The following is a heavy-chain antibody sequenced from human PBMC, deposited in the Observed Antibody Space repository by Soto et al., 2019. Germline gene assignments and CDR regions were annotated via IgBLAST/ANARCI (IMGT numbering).Heavy chain of an antibody. Sequence: QVQLVQSGAEVKKPGASVRVSCKASGYSFTTYGVTWVRQAPGQGLEWMGWISTYNGDTRVAQQHQGRVTLTTDTSTNAAHMELRSLRSDDTAIYYCAITAPMDAGDKYYYDFWGQGALVTVSS. D-gene: IGHD3-16*01. V-gene: IGHV1-18*01. CDR2: ISTYNGDT. J-gene: IGHJ4*02. CDR1: GYSFTTYG. CDR3: AITAPMDAGDKYYYDF.